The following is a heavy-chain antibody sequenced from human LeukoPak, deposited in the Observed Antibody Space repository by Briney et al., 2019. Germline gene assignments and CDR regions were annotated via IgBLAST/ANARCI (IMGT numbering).Heavy chain of an antibody. CDR3: ARDRTTVATPRWFDR. CDR2: ISSSSSII. Sequence: GGSLRLSCAASGFTFSDYSMNWVRRAPGKGLEWVSYISSSSSIIYYADSVKGRFTISRDNAKKSLYLQMNSLRDEDTAVYYCARDRTTVATPRWFDRWGQGTLVTVSS. D-gene: IGHD4-23*01. CDR1: GFTFSDYS. J-gene: IGHJ5*02. V-gene: IGHV3-48*02.